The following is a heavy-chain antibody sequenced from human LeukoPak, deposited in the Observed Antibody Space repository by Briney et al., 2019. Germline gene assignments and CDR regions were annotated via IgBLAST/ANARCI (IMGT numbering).Heavy chain of an antibody. V-gene: IGHV3-30*18. J-gene: IGHJ4*02. Sequence: GRSLRLSCAASGFTFNRYGMHWVRQAPGKGLEWVAVISFDGKVSYYADSVKGRFTISRDNSKNTLDLQMNSLRPEDTAVYYCAKDRDYYDSSGYPDCWGQGTLVTVSS. CDR3: AKDRDYYDSSGYPDC. D-gene: IGHD3-22*01. CDR1: GFTFNRYG. CDR2: ISFDGKVS.